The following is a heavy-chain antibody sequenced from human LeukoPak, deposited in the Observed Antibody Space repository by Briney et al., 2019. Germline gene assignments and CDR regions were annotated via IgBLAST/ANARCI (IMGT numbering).Heavy chain of an antibody. CDR3: TTGLWCCREGTPDY. D-gene: IGHD2-21*01. CDR2: IKSKGGGGTA. J-gene: IGHJ4*02. Sequence: GGSLRLSCAGSGFSFSDAWMSWVRQAPGMGLEWVGRIKSKGGGGTADYAAPVKGRFTISRDDSKNTLFLQMNSLKIEDTAVYYCTTGLWCCREGTPDYWGQGTLVTVSS. CDR1: GFSFSDAW. V-gene: IGHV3-15*01.